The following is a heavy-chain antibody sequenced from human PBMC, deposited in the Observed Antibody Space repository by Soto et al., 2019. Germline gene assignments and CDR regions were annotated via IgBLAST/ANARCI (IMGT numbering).Heavy chain of an antibody. V-gene: IGHV4-34*01. CDR1: GGSFSGYY. J-gene: IGHJ4*02. Sequence: QVLLQQWGAGLLKPSETLSLTCAVSGGSFSGYYWTWIRQAPGKGLEWIGEINHSGTTNYNPSLKSRVSVSVDTSKNQFSLKLTSVTAADSGVYYCARGRRWGQSVKGLDSWGQGTLVAVSS. CDR2: INHSGTT. CDR3: ARGRRWGQSVKGLDS. D-gene: IGHD3-16*01.